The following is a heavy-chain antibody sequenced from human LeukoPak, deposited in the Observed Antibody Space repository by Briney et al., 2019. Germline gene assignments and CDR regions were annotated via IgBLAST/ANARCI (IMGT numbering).Heavy chain of an antibody. CDR2: ISASGGGT. D-gene: IGHD3-10*01. CDR1: GFTFSSYA. CDR3: AKGTIWFGDLFETGSFDY. Sequence: GGSLRLTCAASGFTFSSYAMSWVRQAPGKGLEWVSAISASGGGTYYADSVKGRFTISRDNSKNTLYLQMNSLRTEDTAVYYCAKGTIWFGDLFETGSFDYWGQGTLVTVSS. J-gene: IGHJ4*02. V-gene: IGHV3-23*01.